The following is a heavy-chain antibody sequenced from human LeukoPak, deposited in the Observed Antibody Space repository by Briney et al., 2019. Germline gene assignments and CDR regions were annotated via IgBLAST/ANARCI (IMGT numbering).Heavy chain of an antibody. D-gene: IGHD1-1*01. V-gene: IGHV3-53*01. CDR3: AKDQRSPNHY. Sequence: GGSLRLSCAASGFTVSSNYMSWVRQAPGKGLEWVSVIYSGGSTYYADPVKGRFTISRDNSKNTLYLQMNNLRVEDTAVYYCAKDQRSPNHYWGQGTLVTVSS. J-gene: IGHJ4*02. CDR1: GFTVSSNY. CDR2: IYSGGST.